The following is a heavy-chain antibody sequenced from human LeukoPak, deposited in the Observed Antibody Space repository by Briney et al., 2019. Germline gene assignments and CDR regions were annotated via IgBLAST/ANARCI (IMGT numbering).Heavy chain of an antibody. CDR1: GFTFSDYY. J-gene: IGHJ4*02. CDR3: AKTGIAAAAIDY. CDR2: ISSSGSTI. Sequence: GGSLRLSCAASGFTFSDYYMSWIRQAPGKGLEWVSYISSSGSTIYYADSVKGRFTISGDNAKNSLYLQMNSLRAEDTAVYYCAKTGIAAAAIDYWGQGTLVTVSS. D-gene: IGHD6-13*01. V-gene: IGHV3-11*04.